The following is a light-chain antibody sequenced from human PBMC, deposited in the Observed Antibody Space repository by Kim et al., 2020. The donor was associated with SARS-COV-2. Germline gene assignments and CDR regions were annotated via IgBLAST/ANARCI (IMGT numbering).Light chain of an antibody. CDR2: RAS. V-gene: IGKV1-5*03. J-gene: IGKJ4*01. Sequence: DIQMTQSPSTLSASVGDRVTITCRACQSFSTWLAWYQQKPGKAPKLLIYRASSLQSGVPSRFSGSGSGTEFTLTISSLQPDVFATYYCLQYNDYPLTFGGGTKVDIK. CDR3: LQYNDYPLT. CDR1: QSFSTW.